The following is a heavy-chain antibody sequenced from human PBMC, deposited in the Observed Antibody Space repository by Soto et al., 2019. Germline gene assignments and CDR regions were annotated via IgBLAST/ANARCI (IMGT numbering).Heavy chain of an antibody. CDR1: GDSISSPDYY. D-gene: IGHD2-21*02. J-gene: IGHJ5*01. CDR3: ARVTFTPKWFDS. CDR2: VYYRGSI. V-gene: IGHV4-30-4*01. Sequence: SETLSLTCTVSGDSISSPDYYWSWISQAPGKGIELIGYVYYRGSIYYTPSFESRVSISIDTSKNQFSLRLTSVTAADSAVYFHARVTFTPKWFDSGGQGILVNVSS.